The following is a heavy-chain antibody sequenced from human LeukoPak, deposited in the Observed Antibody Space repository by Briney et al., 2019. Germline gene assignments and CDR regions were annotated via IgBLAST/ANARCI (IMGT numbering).Heavy chain of an antibody. V-gene: IGHV1-2*02. J-gene: IGHJ5*02. Sequence: GASVKLSFTSSGYTFTGYYMHWVRQAPGQGLEWMGWIYPSSGGTNYAQKLQGRVTMTRDTSISTAYMELSSLRSDDTAVYYCARSNIATRRGAKWFDPWGQGTLVTVSS. CDR3: ARSNIATRRGAKWFDP. D-gene: IGHD6-6*01. CDR1: GYTFTGYY. CDR2: IYPSSGGT.